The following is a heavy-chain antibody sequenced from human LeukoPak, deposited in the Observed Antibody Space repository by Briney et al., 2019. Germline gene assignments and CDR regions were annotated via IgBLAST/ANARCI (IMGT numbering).Heavy chain of an antibody. CDR1: GGSFSGYY. CDR2: INHSGST. Sequence: SETLSLTCAVYGGSFSGYYWSWIRQPPGKGLEWIGEINHSGSTQYNPSLKSRVTISVDTSKNQFSLKLSSVTAADTAVYYCARVHVRYYYMDVWGKGTTVTVSS. CDR3: ARVHVRYYYMDV. J-gene: IGHJ6*03. V-gene: IGHV4-34*01. D-gene: IGHD2-8*01.